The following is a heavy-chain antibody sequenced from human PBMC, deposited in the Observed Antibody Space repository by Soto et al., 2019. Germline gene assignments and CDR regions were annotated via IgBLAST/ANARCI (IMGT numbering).Heavy chain of an antibody. CDR1: GGSIISYN. J-gene: IGHJ4*02. D-gene: IGHD2-15*01. Sequence: QVQLQESGPGLVKPSETVSLTCSVSGGSIISYNWSWIRQPPGKGLEWIGYIHYTGSTDYNASLTSRLTISVDTSKNQFSLKMRSVPAADTAVYYCARGGWSLDYLGQGTLVTVSS. CDR2: IHYTGST. V-gene: IGHV4-59*01. CDR3: ARGGWSLDY.